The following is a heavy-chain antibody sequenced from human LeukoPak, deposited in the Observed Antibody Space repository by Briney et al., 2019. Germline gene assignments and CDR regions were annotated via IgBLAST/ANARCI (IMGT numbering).Heavy chain of an antibody. Sequence: ASVNLSFKASVYPFTIHYVHWVRQAPGQGREGMGIIHPSGGNARNTQNFQGRGTMTRDMSTSTVYLELSSLRSEDTAVYYCARDCSSTTCQGPVLDFWGQGTLVTVSS. J-gene: IGHJ4*02. V-gene: IGHV1-46*01. D-gene: IGHD2/OR15-2a*01. CDR3: ARDCSSTTCQGPVLDF. CDR1: VYPFTIHY. CDR2: IHPSGGNA.